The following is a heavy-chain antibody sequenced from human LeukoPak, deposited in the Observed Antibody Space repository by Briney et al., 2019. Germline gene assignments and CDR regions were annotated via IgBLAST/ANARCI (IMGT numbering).Heavy chain of an antibody. CDR3: ARCDYSNPDYYYYMEV. V-gene: IGHV4-4*07. CDR2: IYTSGST. D-gene: IGHD4-11*01. CDR1: GDSVSSYY. Sequence: SETLSLTCTVSGDSVSSYYWSWIRQPAGKGLEWIRRIYTSGSTNYNPSLKSRVTMSVDTSQNQFSLKLSSVTAADTAVYYCARCDYSNPDYYYYMEVWGKGTTVTVSS. J-gene: IGHJ6*03.